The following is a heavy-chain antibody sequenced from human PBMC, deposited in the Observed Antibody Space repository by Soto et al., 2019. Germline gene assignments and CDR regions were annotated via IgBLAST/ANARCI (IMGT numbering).Heavy chain of an antibody. CDR3: ATRGSSLGY. V-gene: IGHV3-53*01. D-gene: IGHD6-6*01. CDR1: GLTVSSNY. CDR2: IYSDGTT. J-gene: IGHJ4*02. Sequence: GGSLRLSCAASGLTVSSNYMSWVRQAPGKGLEWVSFIYSDGTTYYADSVKGRFTISRDNSKNTLYLQMNSLGAEDTAVYYCATRGSSLGYWGQGTLVTVSS.